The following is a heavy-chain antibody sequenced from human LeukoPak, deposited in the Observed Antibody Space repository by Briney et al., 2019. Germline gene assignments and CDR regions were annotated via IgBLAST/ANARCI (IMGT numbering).Heavy chain of an antibody. V-gene: IGHV4-39*07. CDR2: MYHTGST. CDR3: ASFKVRGVSGY. CDR1: GGSISSSSYY. D-gene: IGHD3-10*01. Sequence: SETLSLTCTVSGGSISSSSYYWGWIRQPPGRGLEWIGSMYHTGSTYYNPSLKSRVTISVDTSKNQFYLKLSSVTAADTAVYYCASFKVRGVSGYWGQGTLVTVSS. J-gene: IGHJ4*02.